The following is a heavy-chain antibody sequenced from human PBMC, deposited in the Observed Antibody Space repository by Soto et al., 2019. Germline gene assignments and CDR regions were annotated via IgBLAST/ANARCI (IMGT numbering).Heavy chain of an antibody. V-gene: IGHV4-39*01. Sequence: SETLSLTGTVSGISVSTSDYYWGWVRQPPGKGLDWIGNIYYSGSTFYNPSLRSRVTISVDTSKNQFSLKLNSVTAADTAVYFCAGFVVPASRNSDFDYWGQGTLVTVSS. D-gene: IGHD2-15*01. CDR2: IYYSGST. CDR3: AGFVVPASRNSDFDY. J-gene: IGHJ4*02. CDR1: GISVSTSDYY.